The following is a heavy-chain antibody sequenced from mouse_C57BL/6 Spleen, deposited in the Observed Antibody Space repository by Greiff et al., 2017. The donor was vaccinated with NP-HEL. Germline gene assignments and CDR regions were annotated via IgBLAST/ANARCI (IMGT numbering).Heavy chain of an antibody. CDR2: IYPGSGCT. J-gene: IGHJ1*03. D-gene: IGHD1-1*01. V-gene: IGHV1-55*01. Sequence: QVQLQQPGAELVKPGASVKMSCKASGYTFTSYWITWVKQRPGQGLAWIGDIYPGSGCTNYNEQFKSKATLTVDTSSSTAYMQLSSLTSEDSAVYYGARPYGSSPCWYFDVWGTGTTVTVSS. CDR3: ARPYGSSPCWYFDV. CDR1: GYTFTSYW.